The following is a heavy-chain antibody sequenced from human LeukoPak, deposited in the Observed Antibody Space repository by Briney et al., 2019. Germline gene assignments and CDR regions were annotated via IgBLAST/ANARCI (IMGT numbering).Heavy chain of an antibody. CDR2: ISGSGGST. D-gene: IGHD3-9*01. CDR1: GFTFSSYA. V-gene: IGHV3-23*01. CDR3: AKGNYDILTGYYTLRGYFDY. J-gene: IGHJ4*02. Sequence: GGSLRLSCAASGFTFSSYAMSWVRQAPGKGLEWVSAISGSGGSTYYADSVKGRFTISRDNSKNTLYLQMNSLRAEDTAVYYCAKGNYDILTGYYTLRGYFDYWGQGPLVTVSS.